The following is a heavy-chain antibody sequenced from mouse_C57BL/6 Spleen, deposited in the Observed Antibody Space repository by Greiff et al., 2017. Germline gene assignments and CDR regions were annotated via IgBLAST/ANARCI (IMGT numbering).Heavy chain of an antibody. CDR3: ARYPDWYFDD. CDR2: IYPGSGST. CDR1: GYTFTSYW. Sequence: VQLQQPGAELVTPGASVTMSCTASGYTFTSYWITWVKQRPGQGLEWIGVIYPGSGSTNYDEKFKSKATLTVDTSYSTAYMQISSLTSEDSAFYYCARYPDWYFDDWGTGTTVTVSS. V-gene: IGHV1-55*01. J-gene: IGHJ1*03.